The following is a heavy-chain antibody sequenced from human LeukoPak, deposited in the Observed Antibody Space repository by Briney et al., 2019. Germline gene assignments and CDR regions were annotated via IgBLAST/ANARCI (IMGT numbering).Heavy chain of an antibody. CDR3: ARDPVVGDFYYYYMDV. CDR2: ISRSGSAI. V-gene: IGHV3-48*01. J-gene: IGHJ6*03. D-gene: IGHD2-2*01. Sequence: GGSLRLSCAASGLTFSTYSMNWVRQAPGKGLEWVSYISRSGSAIYYANSVKGRFTISRDNAKNSLYLQMNSLRAEDTAVYYCARDPVVGDFYYYYMDVWGKGTTVTVSS. CDR1: GLTFSTYS.